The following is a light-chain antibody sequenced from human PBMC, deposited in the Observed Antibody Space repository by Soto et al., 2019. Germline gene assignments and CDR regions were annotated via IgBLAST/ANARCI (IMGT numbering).Light chain of an antibody. Sequence: QSVLTQPPSASASLGASVKLTCTLSSGHNSYAIAWHQQQPEKGPRYLMKLNSDGSHSKGDGIPDRFSGSSSGAERYLTIASLQSEDEADYYCQTWSTDMRVFGGGTQLTVL. CDR2: LNSDGSH. J-gene: IGLJ3*02. V-gene: IGLV4-69*01. CDR1: SGHNSYA. CDR3: QTWSTDMRV.